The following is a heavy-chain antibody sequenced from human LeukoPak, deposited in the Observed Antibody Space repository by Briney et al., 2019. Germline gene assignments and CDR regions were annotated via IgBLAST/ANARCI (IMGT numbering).Heavy chain of an antibody. CDR2: IYSSGRT. CDR1: GGSINTYY. J-gene: IGHJ4*02. V-gene: IGHV4-59*01. CDR3: ARVRGIVATVNYFDY. D-gene: IGHD5-12*01. Sequence: SETLSLTCTVSGGSINTYYWNWIRQPPGKGLEWIGYIYSSGRTNYNPPLKSRVTISVDTSKNQFSLKLSSVTAADTAVYYCARVRGIVATVNYFDYWGQGTLVTVSS.